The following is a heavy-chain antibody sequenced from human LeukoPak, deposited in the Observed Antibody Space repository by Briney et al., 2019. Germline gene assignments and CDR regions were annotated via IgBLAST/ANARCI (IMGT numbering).Heavy chain of an antibody. Sequence: SQTLSLTCTVSGGSISSGGYYWSWIRQHPGKGLEWIGYIYYSGSTYYNPSLKSRVTISVDTSKNQFSLKLSSVTAADTAVYYCARDGPDYGDYGSAFDYWGQGTLVTVSS. CDR3: ARDGPDYGDYGSAFDY. V-gene: IGHV4-31*03. CDR1: GGSISSGGYY. J-gene: IGHJ4*02. D-gene: IGHD4-17*01. CDR2: IYYSGST.